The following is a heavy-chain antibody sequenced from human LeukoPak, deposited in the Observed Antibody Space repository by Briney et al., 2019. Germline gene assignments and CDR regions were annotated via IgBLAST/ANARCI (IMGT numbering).Heavy chain of an antibody. CDR2: ISEDGINK. CDR1: GFTFSNYG. Sequence: GRSLRLSCAVSGFTFSNYGMHCVRQAPGKGLEWVAGISEDGINKYYADSVKARFTISRDNSNNTLFLQMNNLRADDTAVYYCAKDRETTASGTFDYWGQGALVTVSS. D-gene: IGHD6-13*01. CDR3: AKDRETTASGTFDY. V-gene: IGHV3-30*18. J-gene: IGHJ4*02.